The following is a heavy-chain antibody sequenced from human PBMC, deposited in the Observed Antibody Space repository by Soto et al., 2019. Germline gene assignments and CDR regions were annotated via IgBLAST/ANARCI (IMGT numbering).Heavy chain of an antibody. V-gene: IGHV4-59*08. CDR3: ARRYGGNLDY. CDR1: GGSFSGYY. CDR2: IYYSGST. D-gene: IGHD1-26*01. J-gene: IGHJ4*02. Sequence: SETLSLTCAVYGGSFSGYYWSWIRQPPGKGLEWIGYIYYSGSTNYNPSLKSRVTISVDTSKNQFSLKLSSVTAADTAVYYCARRYGGNLDYWGQGTLVTVSS.